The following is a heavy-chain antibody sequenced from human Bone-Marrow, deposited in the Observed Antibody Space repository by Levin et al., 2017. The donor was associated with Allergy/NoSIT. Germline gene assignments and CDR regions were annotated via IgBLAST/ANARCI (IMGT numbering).Heavy chain of an antibody. CDR1: GGSISGGGYY. D-gene: IGHD5-12*01. Sequence: SETLSLTCTVSGGSISGGGYYWSWIRQHPGKGLEWIGYIYYSGNTYYNPSLKSRVIISVVTSKNQLSLKLPSVTVADTAVYYCARFNGYDFDSWGQGTLVTVSS. CDR2: IYYSGNT. J-gene: IGHJ4*02. V-gene: IGHV4-31*03. CDR3: ARFNGYDFDS.